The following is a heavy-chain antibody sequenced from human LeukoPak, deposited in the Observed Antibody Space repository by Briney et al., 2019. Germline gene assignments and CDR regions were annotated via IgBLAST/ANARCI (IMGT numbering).Heavy chain of an antibody. CDR1: GYSFTSYW. Sequence: GESLKISCKGSGYSFTSYWIGWVGQMPGKGLGWMGIIYPGDSDTRYSPSFQGQVTISADKSISTAYLQWSSLKASDTAMYYCARLAYTIRSIGYFDYWGQGTLVTVSS. J-gene: IGHJ4*02. CDR3: ARLAYTIRSIGYFDY. CDR2: IYPGDSDT. V-gene: IGHV5-51*01. D-gene: IGHD2-21*01.